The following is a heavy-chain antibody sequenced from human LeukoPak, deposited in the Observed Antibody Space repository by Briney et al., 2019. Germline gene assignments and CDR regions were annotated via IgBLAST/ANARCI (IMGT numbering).Heavy chain of an antibody. CDR3: AKDRHYYDSSGYYYWNFDL. Sequence: PGGSLRLSCAASGFTFSSYAMSWVRQAPGKGLEWVSAISGSGGSTYYADSVKGRFTISRDNSTNTLYLQMNSLRAEDTAVYYCAKDRHYYDSSGYYYWNFDLWGRGTLVTVSS. CDR1: GFTFSSYA. CDR2: ISGSGGST. D-gene: IGHD3-22*01. J-gene: IGHJ2*01. V-gene: IGHV3-23*01.